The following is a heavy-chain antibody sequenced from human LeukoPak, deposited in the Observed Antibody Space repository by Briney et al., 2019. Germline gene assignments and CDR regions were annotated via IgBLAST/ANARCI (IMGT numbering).Heavy chain of an antibody. V-gene: IGHV4-61*02. Sequence: SETLSLTCTVSGGSISSGSYYWSWIRQPAGKGLEWIGRIYTSGSTNYNPSLKSRVTISVDTSKNQFSLKLSSVTAADTAVYYCARRITMKGDWFDPWGLGTLVTVSS. D-gene: IGHD3-22*01. CDR1: GGSISSGSYY. J-gene: IGHJ5*02. CDR2: IYTSGST. CDR3: ARRITMKGDWFDP.